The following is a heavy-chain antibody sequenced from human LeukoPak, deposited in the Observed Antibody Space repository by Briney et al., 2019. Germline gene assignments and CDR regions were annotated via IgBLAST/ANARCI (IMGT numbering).Heavy chain of an antibody. Sequence: MSSETLSLTCTVSGGSISSYYWNWIRQPPAKGLDWIGYIYYSGSTNYNPSLKSRVTISVDTSKDQFSLKLSSVTAADTAVYYCARGVMGRTIITTFYYFDSWGQGTLVTVSS. CDR3: ARGVMGRTIITTFYYFDS. V-gene: IGHV4-59*01. D-gene: IGHD2/OR15-2a*01. J-gene: IGHJ4*02. CDR1: GGSISSYY. CDR2: IYYSGST.